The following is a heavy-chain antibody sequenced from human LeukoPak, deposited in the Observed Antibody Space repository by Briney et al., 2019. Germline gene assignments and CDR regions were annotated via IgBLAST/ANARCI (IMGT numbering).Heavy chain of an antibody. V-gene: IGHV1-69*04. D-gene: IGHD1-26*01. CDR1: GYTFTSYG. CDR3: ARYLGWEPEVYYYYGMDV. Sequence: GASVKVSCKASGYTFTSYGISWVRQAPGQGLEWMGRIIPILGIANYAQKFQGRVTITADKSTSTAYMELSSLRSEDTAVYYCARYLGWEPEVYYYYGMDVWGQGTTVTVSS. CDR2: IIPILGIA. J-gene: IGHJ6*02.